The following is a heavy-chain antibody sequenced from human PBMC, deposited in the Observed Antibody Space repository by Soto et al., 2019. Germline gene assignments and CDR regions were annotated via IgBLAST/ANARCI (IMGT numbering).Heavy chain of an antibody. D-gene: IGHD3-22*01. Sequence: EVRLVESGGGLVKPGGSLRLSCAASGFTFSSYSMNWVRQAPGKGLEWVSSITSSSIYIYYADSVKGRFTISRDNAKNAVFLQMNSLRAEETAVYYCARIGSDYYDSSGYSYWGQGILVTVSS. CDR3: ARIGSDYYDSSGYSY. CDR1: GFTFSSYS. V-gene: IGHV3-21*02. J-gene: IGHJ4*02. CDR2: ITSSSIYI.